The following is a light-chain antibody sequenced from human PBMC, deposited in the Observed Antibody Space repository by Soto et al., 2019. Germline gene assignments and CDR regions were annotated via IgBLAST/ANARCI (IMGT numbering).Light chain of an antibody. Sequence: DIQMTASPSNLSACVGDRVTITCRSSQSISYRLAWYQQKPGKAPKLLIYDASSLESGVPSTFSGSGSGTEFTLTITSLQHDDFATYYCQQYNSYSWTFGQGTNVDIK. J-gene: IGKJ1*01. V-gene: IGKV1-5*01. CDR3: QQYNSYSWT. CDR2: DAS. CDR1: QSISYR.